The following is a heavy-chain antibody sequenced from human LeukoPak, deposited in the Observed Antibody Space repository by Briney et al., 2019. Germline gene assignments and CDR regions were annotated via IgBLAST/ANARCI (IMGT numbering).Heavy chain of an antibody. CDR1: GYTFTNYY. CDR2: INPSGGST. V-gene: IGHV1-46*01. CDR3: ARGGKGNADGYNQALDY. D-gene: IGHD5-24*01. J-gene: IGHJ4*02. Sequence: ASVKVSCEASGYTFTNYYIHWVRQAPGQGLEWMGIINPSGGSTIYAQEFQGRVTMTRDTSTSTVYMELSSLRSEDTAVYYCARGGKGNADGYNQALDYWGQGTLVTVSS.